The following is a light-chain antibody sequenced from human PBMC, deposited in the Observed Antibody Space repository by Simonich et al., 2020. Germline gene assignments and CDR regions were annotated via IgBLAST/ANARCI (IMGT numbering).Light chain of an antibody. J-gene: IGLJ3*02. CDR2: LNSDGSH. CDR1: SGHSSYA. Sequence: QLVLTQSPSASASLGASVKLTCTLSSGHSSYAIAWHQQQPEKGPRYLMKLNSDGSHSKGDGIPGRFSGSSSGAERYLTISSLQSEDEADYYCQAWGTGINWVFGGGTKLTVL. V-gene: IGLV4-69*01. CDR3: QAWGTGINWV.